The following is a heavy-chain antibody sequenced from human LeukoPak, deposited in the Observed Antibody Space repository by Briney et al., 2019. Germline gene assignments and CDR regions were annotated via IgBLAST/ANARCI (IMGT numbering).Heavy chain of an antibody. CDR2: ISYDGSNK. CDR1: GFTFSSYG. V-gene: IGHV3-30*18. Sequence: PGWSLRLSCAASGFTFSSYGMHWVRQAPGKGLEWVAVISYDGSNKYYADSVKGRFTISRDNSKNTLYLQMNSLRAEDTAVYYCAKDQSLDWVLDYWGQGTLVTVSS. CDR3: AKDQSLDWVLDY. D-gene: IGHD3-9*01. J-gene: IGHJ4*02.